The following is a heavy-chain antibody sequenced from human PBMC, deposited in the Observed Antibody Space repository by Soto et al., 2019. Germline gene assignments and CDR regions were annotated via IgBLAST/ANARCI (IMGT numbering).Heavy chain of an antibody. CDR2: INPSGGST. Sequence: ASVKVSCKASGYTFTIYYMHCVRQSPVQWLDGMGIINPSGGSTSYAQKFQGRVTMTRDTSTSTVHMELSSLRSEDTAVYYCAREVKGFLEWLRSHDYYGMDVWGQGTTVTVSS. J-gene: IGHJ6*02. V-gene: IGHV1-46*01. D-gene: IGHD3-3*01. CDR3: AREVKGFLEWLRSHDYYGMDV. CDR1: GYTFTIYY.